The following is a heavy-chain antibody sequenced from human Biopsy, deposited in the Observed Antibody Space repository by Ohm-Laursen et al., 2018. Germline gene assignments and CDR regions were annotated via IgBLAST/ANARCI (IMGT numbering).Heavy chain of an antibody. V-gene: IGHV4-59*01. Sequence: TLSLTCTVSRDSISNYYWTWIRQSPGKGLEWIGYIYYTGSTNYNPSVKSRVTISVDTSKNQFSLKLNSVTAADTAVYSCARHDRSGYWGLDYWGQGALVTVSA. CDR1: RDSISNYY. CDR2: IYYTGST. J-gene: IGHJ4*02. CDR3: ARHDRSGYWGLDY. D-gene: IGHD3-22*01.